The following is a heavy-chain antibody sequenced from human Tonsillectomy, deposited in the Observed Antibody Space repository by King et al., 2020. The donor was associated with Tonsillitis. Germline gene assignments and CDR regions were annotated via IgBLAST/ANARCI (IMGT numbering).Heavy chain of an antibody. Sequence: VQLVESGGGVVQPGRSLRLSCAASGFTFTNYVMHWVRQAPGKGLEWMAVISYDGSNEYYADSVKGRFTISRDNSKNTLYLQVSSLRAEDTDVYYCARAPDSGYDYGYFDYWGQGTMVTVSS. CDR1: GFTFTNYV. CDR2: ISYDGSNE. D-gene: IGHD5-12*01. CDR3: ARAPDSGYDYGYFDY. J-gene: IGHJ4*02. V-gene: IGHV3-30*15.